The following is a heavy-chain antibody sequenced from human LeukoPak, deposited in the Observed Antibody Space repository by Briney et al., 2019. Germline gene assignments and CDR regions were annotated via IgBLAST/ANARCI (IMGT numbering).Heavy chain of an antibody. J-gene: IGHJ3*02. V-gene: IGHV1-2*02. D-gene: IGHD1-26*01. Sequence: ASVKVSCKASGYTFTGYYMHWVRQAPGQGLEWMGWINPNSGGTDYAQKLQGRVTMTTDTSTSTAYMELRSLRSDDTAVYYCARDDGSGSYDAFDIWGQGTMVTVSS. CDR2: INPNSGGT. CDR1: GYTFTGYY. CDR3: ARDDGSGSYDAFDI.